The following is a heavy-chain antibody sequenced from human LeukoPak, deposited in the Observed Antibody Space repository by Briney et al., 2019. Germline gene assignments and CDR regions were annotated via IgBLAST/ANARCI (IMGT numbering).Heavy chain of an antibody. CDR1: GYSSIRYW. D-gene: IGHD2-2*01. V-gene: IGHV5-51*07. Sequence: GDPLNISCTGSGYSSIRYWIGWLHEPPGKDLELTGIIYPGDSNTRYSLSFQGQGTISADKSISPGYLQWSSLKASDTAMYYCARHVVVPATNDYYYYMDVWGKGTTVTVSS. CDR2: IYPGDSNT. CDR3: ARHVVVPATNDYYYYMDV. J-gene: IGHJ6*03.